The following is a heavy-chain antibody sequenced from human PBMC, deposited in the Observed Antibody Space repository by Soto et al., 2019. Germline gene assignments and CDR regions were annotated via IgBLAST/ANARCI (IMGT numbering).Heavy chain of an antibody. CDR1: GFIFSTYS. Sequence: GGSLRLSCAASGFIFSTYSMNWVRQAPGKGLEWVSFISSSSNTIYYADSVRGRFTISRDNVKNSLYLQMNSLRAEDTAVYYCARAPYGATLPGIYWGQGTLVTVSS. V-gene: IGHV3-48*01. D-gene: IGHD2-21*01. CDR3: ARAPYGATLPGIY. CDR2: ISSSSNTI. J-gene: IGHJ4*02.